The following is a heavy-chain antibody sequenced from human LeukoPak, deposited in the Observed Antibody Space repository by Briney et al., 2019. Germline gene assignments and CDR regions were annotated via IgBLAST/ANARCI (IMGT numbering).Heavy chain of an antibody. Sequence: GGSLRLSCAASGFTFSSYAMHWVRQAPGKGLEWVAVISYDGSNKYHADSVKGRFTISRDNSKNTLYLQMNSLRAEDTAVYYCARGQTNIRSGSFDYWGQGTLVTVSS. CDR3: ARGQTNIRSGSFDY. V-gene: IGHV3-30*04. CDR2: ISYDGSNK. D-gene: IGHD1-26*01. J-gene: IGHJ4*02. CDR1: GFTFSSYA.